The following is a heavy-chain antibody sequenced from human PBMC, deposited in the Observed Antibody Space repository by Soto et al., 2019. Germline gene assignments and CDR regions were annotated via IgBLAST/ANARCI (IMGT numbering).Heavy chain of an antibody. D-gene: IGHD2-15*01. CDR2: IYYSGST. CDR1: GGSISSGGYY. CDR3: ARYCNGGSCYSSHFDY. Sequence: SETLSLTCTVSGGSISSGGYYWSWIRQHPGRGLEWIGYIYYSGSTYYNPSLKSRVTISVDTSKNQFSLKLSSVTAADTAVYYCARYCNGGSCYSSHFDYWGQGTLVTVSS. J-gene: IGHJ4*02. V-gene: IGHV4-31*03.